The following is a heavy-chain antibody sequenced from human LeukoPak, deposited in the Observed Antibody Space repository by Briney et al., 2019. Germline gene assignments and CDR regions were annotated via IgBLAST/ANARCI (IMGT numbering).Heavy chain of an antibody. V-gene: IGHV3-30*18. CDR3: AEASVDTDWGVFDY. J-gene: IGHJ4*02. Sequence: GRSLRLSCAASGFTFSSYGMFWVRQAPGKGLEWVAVISYDGINKYCADSVKGRFTISRDNSKTTLYLQMNSLRAEDTAVYYCAEASVDTDWGVFDYWGQGTLVTVSS. CDR1: GFTFSSYG. CDR2: ISYDGINK. D-gene: IGHD7-27*01.